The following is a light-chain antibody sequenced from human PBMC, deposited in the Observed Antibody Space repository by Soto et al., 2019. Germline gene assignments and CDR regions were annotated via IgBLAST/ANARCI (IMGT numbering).Light chain of an antibody. CDR1: SSDVGGYNY. CDR3: SSFTSSSTVI. CDR2: DVS. J-gene: IGLJ2*01. Sequence: QSALTQPASVSGSPGQSSTISCTGTSSDVGGYNYVSWYQQHPGKAPKVMIYDVSNRPSGVSNRFSASKSGNTASLTISGLHAEDEADYYCSSFTSSSTVIFGGGTKLTVL. V-gene: IGLV2-14*01.